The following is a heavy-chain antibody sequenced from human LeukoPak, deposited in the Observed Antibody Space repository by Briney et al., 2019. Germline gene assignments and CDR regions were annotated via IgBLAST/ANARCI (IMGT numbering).Heavy chain of an antibody. CDR2: ISNSGSSI. CDR1: GFTFSDSY. J-gene: IGHJ3*02. D-gene: IGHD5-24*01. Sequence: PGGSLRLSCAASGFTFSDSYMTWLRQAPGKGLEWVSYISNSGSSIYYADSVKGRFTISRDNSKNTLYLQMDSLRTEDTSVYYCAKDSGVGMATTFSILDIWGQGTMVTVSS. CDR3: AKDSGVGMATTFSILDI. V-gene: IGHV3-11*04.